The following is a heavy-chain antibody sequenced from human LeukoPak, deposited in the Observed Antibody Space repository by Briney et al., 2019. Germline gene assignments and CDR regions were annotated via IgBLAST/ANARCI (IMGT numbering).Heavy chain of an antibody. D-gene: IGHD3-22*01. CDR2: IYTSGST. V-gene: IGHV4-4*07. Sequence: PSETLSLTCTVSGGSISSYYWSWIRQPAGKGLEWIGRIYTSGSTNYNPSLKSRVTMSVDTSKNQFSLKLSSVTAADTAVYYCARVSDSSGYYYEAFYYYMDVWGKGTTVTVSS. J-gene: IGHJ6*03. CDR1: GGSISSYY. CDR3: ARVSDSSGYYYEAFYYYMDV.